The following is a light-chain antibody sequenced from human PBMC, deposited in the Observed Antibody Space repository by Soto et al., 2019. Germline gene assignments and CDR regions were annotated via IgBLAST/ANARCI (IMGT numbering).Light chain of an antibody. J-gene: IGKJ1*01. V-gene: IGKV1-5*01. CDR2: DAS. Sequence: DIQMTQSPSTLSASVGERVTITCRASQSISSWLAWYQQKPGKAPKLLIYDASSLESGVPSRFSGSGSGTEFTLTISSLQPDDFATYYCQQYKSYWTFGQGTKVDIK. CDR3: QQYKSYWT. CDR1: QSISSW.